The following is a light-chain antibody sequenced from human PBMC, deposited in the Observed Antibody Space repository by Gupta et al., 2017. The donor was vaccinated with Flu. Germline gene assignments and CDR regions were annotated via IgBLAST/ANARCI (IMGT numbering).Light chain of an antibody. CDR1: SSNIGATYD. CDR3: QSYDSSLSGWV. CDR2: VNS. J-gene: IGLJ3*02. V-gene: IGLV1-40*01. Sequence: QSVLTQPPSVSGAPGQRVTIHCSGSSSNIGATYDVNWYQHLPGTAPKLLIYVNSNRPSGVPDRFSGSKSGTSASLAITGLQAEDEADYYCQSYDSSLSGWVFGGGTKLTVL.